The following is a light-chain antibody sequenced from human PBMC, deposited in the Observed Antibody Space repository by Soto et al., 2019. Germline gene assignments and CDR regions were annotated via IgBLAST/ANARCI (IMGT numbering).Light chain of an antibody. CDR1: SSDVGAYNY. V-gene: IGLV2-14*01. CDR3: TSWTTSTTVK. Sequence: QSALTQPASVSGSPGQSITISCTGTSSDVGAYNYVSWYQQHPGKAPKLMIYDVNIRPSGVSNRFSGSKSGNTASLTISGRQAEDEADYYCTSWTTSTTVKFGGGTKLTVL. J-gene: IGLJ2*01. CDR2: DVN.